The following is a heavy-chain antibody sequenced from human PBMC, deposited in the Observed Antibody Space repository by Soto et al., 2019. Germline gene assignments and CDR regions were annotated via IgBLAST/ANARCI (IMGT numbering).Heavy chain of an antibody. D-gene: IGHD6-19*01. J-gene: IGHJ3*01. V-gene: IGHV3-48*01. Sequence: EVQLVESGGGLVQPGGSLRRSCAASGFTFSSYSMNRARPAPGKGLEWGSYISSSSSTIYYADSVKGRFTISRDNAKNWLYGQMNSLSGEDTGVDACASNLAVAGTSAADDAFGFWGPETTYTVSS. CDR3: ASNLAVAGTSAADDAFGF. CDR1: GFTFSSYS. CDR2: ISSSSSTI.